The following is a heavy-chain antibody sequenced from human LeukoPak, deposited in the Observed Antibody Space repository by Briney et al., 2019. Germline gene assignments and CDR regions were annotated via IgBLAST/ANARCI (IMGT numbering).Heavy chain of an antibody. D-gene: IGHD2-21*02. Sequence: SSETLSLTCTVSGGSISSGDYYWSWIRQPPGKGLEWIGYIYYSGSTYYNPSLKSRVTISVDTSKNQFSLKLSSVTAADTAVYYCARVIVVVTAIQEFWFDPWGQGTLVTVSS. J-gene: IGHJ5*02. CDR2: IYYSGST. CDR3: ARVIVVVTAIQEFWFDP. V-gene: IGHV4-30-4*01. CDR1: GGSISSGDYY.